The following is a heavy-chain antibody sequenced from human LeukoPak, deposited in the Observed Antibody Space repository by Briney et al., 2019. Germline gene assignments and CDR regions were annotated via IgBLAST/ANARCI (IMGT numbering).Heavy chain of an antibody. CDR2: INPNSGGT. J-gene: IGHJ4*02. D-gene: IGHD4-17*01. Sequence: APVKVSCKASGYTFTGYYMHWVRRAPGQGLEWMGWINPNSGGTNYAQKFQGRVTMTRDTSISTAYMELSRLRSDDTAVYYCARGNDYGDYFDYWGRGTLVTVSS. V-gene: IGHV1-2*02. CDR3: ARGNDYGDYFDY. CDR1: GYTFTGYY.